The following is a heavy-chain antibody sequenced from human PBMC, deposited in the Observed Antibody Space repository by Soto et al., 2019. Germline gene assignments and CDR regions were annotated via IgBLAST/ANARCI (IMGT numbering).Heavy chain of an antibody. D-gene: IGHD1-26*01. CDR2: ISNDGSDI. V-gene: IGHV3-74*01. Sequence: PGGSLRLSCEASGATFANYCMHWVRQVPGKGLVWVSRISNDGSDITYADSVKGRFTASRDNTKNMVFLQMNNLRAEDTAVYYCVKGLKWELPLASWGQGTLVTVSS. J-gene: IGHJ4*02. CDR1: GATFANYC. CDR3: VKGLKWELPLAS.